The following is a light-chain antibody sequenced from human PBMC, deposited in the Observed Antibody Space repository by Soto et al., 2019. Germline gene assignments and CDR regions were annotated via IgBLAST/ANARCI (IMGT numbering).Light chain of an antibody. Sequence: EIVLTQSPGTLSLSPGESATLSCRASQSVSGIYLAWYQQKPGQAPRLLIYGASSRATGIPDRFSGSGSGTDFTLTISRLEPEDFAVYYCQQYGTSPPYTFGQGTKVDIK. CDR3: QQYGTSPPYT. V-gene: IGKV3-20*01. CDR1: QSVSGIY. J-gene: IGKJ2*01. CDR2: GAS.